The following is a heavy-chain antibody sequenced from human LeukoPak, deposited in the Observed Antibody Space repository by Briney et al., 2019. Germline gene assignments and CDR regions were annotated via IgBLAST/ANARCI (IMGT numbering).Heavy chain of an antibody. V-gene: IGHV3-23*01. CDR3: TRNGGGLGY. CDR2: IRSTGAGGNT. Sequence: GGSLRLSCAASGFTFSNYDMIWVRQAPGKGLEWVSSIRSTGAGGNTYSADSVKGRFTTSRDDCKSTLFLQMDSLTAEDTAVYYCTRNGGGLGYWGQGALVTVSS. D-gene: IGHD3-16*01. CDR1: GFTFSNYD. J-gene: IGHJ4*02.